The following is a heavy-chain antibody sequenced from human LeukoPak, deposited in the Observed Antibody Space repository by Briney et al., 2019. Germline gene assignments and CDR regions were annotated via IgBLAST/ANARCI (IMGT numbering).Heavy chain of an antibody. Sequence: SETLSLTCTVSGGSISSGSYYWSWIRQPAGKGLEWIGRIYTSGSTNYNPSLKSRVTISVDTSKNQFSLKLSSVTAADTAVYYCATDSYYYASSGLEGRYFDLWGRGTLVTVSS. J-gene: IGHJ2*01. CDR3: ATDSYYYASSGLEGRYFDL. CDR1: GGSISSGSYY. D-gene: IGHD3-22*01. CDR2: IYTSGST. V-gene: IGHV4-61*02.